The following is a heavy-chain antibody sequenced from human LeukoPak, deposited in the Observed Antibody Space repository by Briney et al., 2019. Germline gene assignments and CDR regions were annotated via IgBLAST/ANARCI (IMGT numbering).Heavy chain of an antibody. Sequence: GGSLRLSCTASGLTLSTAWMSWVRQAPGKGLEWVGRIKSKTEGGTTDYAAPVKGRFTISIDDSKNPLYLQMNSLTTGDTAVYYCAKYNIGWNFGSWGQGTLVTVSS. CDR1: GLTLSTAW. CDR2: IKSKTEGGTT. CDR3: AKYNIGWNFGS. V-gene: IGHV3-15*01. D-gene: IGHD6-19*01. J-gene: IGHJ4*02.